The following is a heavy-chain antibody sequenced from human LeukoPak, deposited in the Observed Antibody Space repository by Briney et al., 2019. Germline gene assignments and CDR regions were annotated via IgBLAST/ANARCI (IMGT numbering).Heavy chain of an antibody. CDR3: ARDLTYCGGDCYSGLFDY. V-gene: IGHV3-33*01. CDR2: IWYDGSNK. J-gene: IGHJ4*02. Sequence: PGGSLRLSCAASGFTFSSYGMHWVRQAPGKGLEWVAVIWYDGSNKYYADSVKCRFTISRDNSKNTLYLQMNSLRAEDTAVYYCARDLTYCGGDCYSGLFDYWGQGTLVTVSS. CDR1: GFTFSSYG. D-gene: IGHD2-21*02.